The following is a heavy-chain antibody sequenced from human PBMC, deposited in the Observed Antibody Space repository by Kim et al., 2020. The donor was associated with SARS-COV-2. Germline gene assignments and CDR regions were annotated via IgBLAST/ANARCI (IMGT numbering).Heavy chain of an antibody. J-gene: IGHJ5*02. CDR3: AKEPLMVHYGWFDP. D-gene: IGHD2-8*01. V-gene: IGHV3-23*01. Sequence: ADSVTGRFTISRDNSKNTLYLQMNSLRAEDTAVYYCAKEPLMVHYGWFDPWGQGTLVTVSS.